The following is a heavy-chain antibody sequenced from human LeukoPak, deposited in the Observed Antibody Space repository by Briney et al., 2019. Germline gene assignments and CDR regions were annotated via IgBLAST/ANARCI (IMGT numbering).Heavy chain of an antibody. D-gene: IGHD3-10*01. J-gene: IGHJ4*02. CDR1: GGSISSYY. CDR2: IYYSGST. V-gene: IGHV4-59*01. CDR3: ARDKGVPRYFDY. Sequence: ETLSLTCTVSGGSISSYYWSWIRQPPGKGLEWIGYIYYSGSTNYNPSLKSRVTISVDTSKNQFSLKLSSVTAADTAVYYCARDKGVPRYFDYWGQGTLVTVSS.